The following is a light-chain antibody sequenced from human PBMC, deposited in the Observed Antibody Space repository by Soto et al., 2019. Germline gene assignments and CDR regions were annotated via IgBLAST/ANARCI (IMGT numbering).Light chain of an antibody. V-gene: IGKV1-5*03. Sequence: DIQMTQSPSTLSASVGDRVTITCRASESIDDWLAWYQQKPGKAPKLLIYTASSLQSGVPSRFSGSGSGTEFTLTISSLQPDDFATCYCQQYHRYITFGPGTRLEIK. J-gene: IGKJ5*01. CDR3: QQYHRYIT. CDR1: ESIDDW. CDR2: TAS.